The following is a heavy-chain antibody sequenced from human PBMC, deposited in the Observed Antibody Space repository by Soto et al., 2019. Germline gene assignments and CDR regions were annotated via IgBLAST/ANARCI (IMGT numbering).Heavy chain of an antibody. D-gene: IGHD2-15*01. CDR1: GHTFSSYG. J-gene: IGHJ4*02. V-gene: IGHV1-18*01. CDR2: ISAYNGNT. Sequence: QVQLVQSGAEVVKPGASVRVSCKTSGHTFSSYGFTWVRQAPGQGLEWMGWISAYNGNTNYAQKFKGRVTVTTATSTSTAYMELRSLRFDDSAVYYFARALYCSGGSCYFDHWGQGTLVTVSS. CDR3: ARALYCSGGSCYFDH.